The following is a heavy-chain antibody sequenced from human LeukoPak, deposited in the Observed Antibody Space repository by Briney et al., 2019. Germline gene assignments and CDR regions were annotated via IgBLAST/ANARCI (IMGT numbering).Heavy chain of an antibody. CDR1: GYTFSIYN. Sequence: ASVTVSCKASGYTFSIYNMHWVRQAPGQGLEWMGIINPSGGTSYTQKLQGRITMTRDTSTSTLYMELSSLRSEDTAVYYCAREGVAGTGLDFWGQGTLVTVSS. J-gene: IGHJ4*02. D-gene: IGHD6-13*01. CDR2: INPSGGT. V-gene: IGHV1-46*01. CDR3: AREGVAGTGLDF.